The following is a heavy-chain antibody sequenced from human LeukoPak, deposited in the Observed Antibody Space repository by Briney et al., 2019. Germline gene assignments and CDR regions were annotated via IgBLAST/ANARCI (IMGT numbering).Heavy chain of an antibody. J-gene: IGHJ6*02. CDR1: GFTVSSNY. CDR3: ASAVAAYYGMDV. D-gene: IGHD6-13*01. V-gene: IGHV3-66*01. CDR2: IYSDGST. Sequence: PGGSLRLSCAASGFTVSSNYMSWVRQAPGKGLEWVSVIYSDGSTYYADSVKGRFTISRDNSKNTLYLQMNSLRAEDTAVYYCASAVAAYYGMDVWGQGTTVTVSS.